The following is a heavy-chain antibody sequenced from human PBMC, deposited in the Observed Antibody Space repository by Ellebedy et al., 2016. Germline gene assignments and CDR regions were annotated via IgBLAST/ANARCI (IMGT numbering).Heavy chain of an antibody. CDR2: ISHNGGFT. CDR3: ARCFGLEWSNDAFDF. CDR1: GFDFSRSA. V-gene: IGHV3-23*01. Sequence: GGSLRLSCVASGFDFSRSAMSWVRQTPGKGLQWVSGISHNGGFTYSADSVKGRFTISRDNSKNTLYLQMNSLGAEDTAMYYCARCFGLEWSNDAFDFWGQGTMVNVSS. D-gene: IGHD3-3*01. J-gene: IGHJ3*01.